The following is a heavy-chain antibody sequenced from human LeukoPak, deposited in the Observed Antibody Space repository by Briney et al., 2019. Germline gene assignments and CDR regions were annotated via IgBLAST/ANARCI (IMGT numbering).Heavy chain of an antibody. V-gene: IGHV3-21*01. Sequence: PGRSLRLSCAASGFTFSSYAMSWVRQAPGKGLEWVSSISSSSSYIYYADSVKGRFTISRDNAKNSLYLQMNSLRAEDTAVYYCARDWGSGWFGEWNWFDPWGQGTLVTVSS. D-gene: IGHD3-10*01. J-gene: IGHJ5*02. CDR1: GFTFSSYA. CDR3: ARDWGSGWFGEWNWFDP. CDR2: ISSSSSYI.